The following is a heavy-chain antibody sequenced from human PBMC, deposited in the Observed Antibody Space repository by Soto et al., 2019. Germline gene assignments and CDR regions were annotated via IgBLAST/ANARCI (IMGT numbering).Heavy chain of an antibody. CDR2: ISAYNGNT. D-gene: IGHD6-13*01. V-gene: IGHV1-18*01. J-gene: IGHJ4*02. CDR1: GGTFSSSA. CDR3: ARVTYSSSWYNFDY. Sequence: ASVKVSCKASGGTFSSSAISWVRQAPGQGLEWMGWISAYNGNTNYAQKLQGRVTMTTDTSTSTAYMELRSLRSEDTAVYYCARVTYSSSWYNFDYWGQGTLVTVSS.